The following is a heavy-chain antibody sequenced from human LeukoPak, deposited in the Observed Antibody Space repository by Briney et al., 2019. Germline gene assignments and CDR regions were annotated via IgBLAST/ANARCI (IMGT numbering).Heavy chain of an antibody. CDR2: IHYDGTNK. CDR1: GFSFSSYG. D-gene: IGHD1-26*01. CDR3: AKDPKWELRGYYFDY. J-gene: IGHJ4*02. V-gene: IGHV3-30*02. Sequence: PGGSLRLSCAASGFSFSSYGMHWVRQAPGKGLEWVAFIHYDGTNKHYVDSVRGRFTISRDNSKNTLYLQMNSLRAEDTAPYYCAKDPKWELRGYYFDYWGQGTLVTVSS.